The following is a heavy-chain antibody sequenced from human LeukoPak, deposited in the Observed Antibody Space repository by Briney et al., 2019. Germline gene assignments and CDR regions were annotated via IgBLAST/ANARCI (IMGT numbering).Heavy chain of an antibody. CDR3: AKGVYSSSFYGMDV. CDR2: INHNGETI. J-gene: IGHJ6*02. CDR1: GFPFRNYV. Sequence: GSLRLSCAASGFPFRNYVMSWVRQAPGKGLEWVSYINHNGETIYHADSVKGRSTISRDNSKNTLYLQMNSLRAEDTAVYYCAKGVYSSSFYGMDVWGQGTTVTVSS. V-gene: IGHV3-23*01. D-gene: IGHD6-6*01.